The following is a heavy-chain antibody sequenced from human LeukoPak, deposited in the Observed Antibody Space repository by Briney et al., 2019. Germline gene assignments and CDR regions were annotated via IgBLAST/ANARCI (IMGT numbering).Heavy chain of an antibody. D-gene: IGHD5-18*01. CDR2: IYYSGYT. CDR3: ARRWYSYGHQTFDY. CDR1: GGSISSSTYY. V-gene: IGHV4-39*01. J-gene: IGHJ4*02. Sequence: PSETLSLTCTVSGGSISSSTYYWGWIRQPPGKGLEWIGTIYYSGYTYYNPSLKSRVTISVDTSKNQFSLKLTSVTAVDTAVFYCARRWYSYGHQTFDYWGQGTLVTVSS.